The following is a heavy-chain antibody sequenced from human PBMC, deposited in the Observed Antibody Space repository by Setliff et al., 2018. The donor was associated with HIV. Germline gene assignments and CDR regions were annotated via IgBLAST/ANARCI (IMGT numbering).Heavy chain of an antibody. J-gene: IGHJ4*02. CDR3: VKDAYSTGKPGIS. V-gene: IGHV3-7*05. CDR2: IKEDGSEK. D-gene: IGHD2-8*02. Sequence: GGSLRLSCAASGFTFSNYWMSWVRQAPGKGLEWVANIKEDGSEKYYVDSVKGRFTISRDNAKNSLYLQMNSLRADDTAVYYCVKDAYSTGKPGISWGQGTQVTVSS. CDR1: GFTFSNYW.